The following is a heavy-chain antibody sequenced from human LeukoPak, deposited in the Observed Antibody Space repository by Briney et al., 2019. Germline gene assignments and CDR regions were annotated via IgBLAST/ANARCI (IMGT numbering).Heavy chain of an antibody. CDR1: GGSISSYY. J-gene: IGHJ6*03. V-gene: IGHV4-4*07. Sequence: PSETLSLTCTVSGGSISSYYWSWIRQPAGKGLEWIGRIYTSGSTNYNPSLKSRVTMSVDTSKNQFSLKLSSVTAADTAVYYCARGSSSWWEHYYMDVWGKGTTVTISS. CDR3: ARGSSSWWEHYYMDV. CDR2: IYTSGST. D-gene: IGHD6-13*01.